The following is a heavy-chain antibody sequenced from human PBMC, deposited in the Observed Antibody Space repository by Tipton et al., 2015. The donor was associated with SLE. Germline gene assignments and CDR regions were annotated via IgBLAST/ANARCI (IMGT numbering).Heavy chain of an antibody. Sequence: TLSLTCTVSGGSISSGGYYWSWIRQHPGKGLEWIGYIYYSGSTNYNPSLKSRVTMSVDTSKNQFSLKLSSVTAADTAVYYCAREGNYYDSSGPIDYFDYWGQGTLVTVSS. J-gene: IGHJ4*02. CDR1: GGSISSGGYY. CDR2: IYYSGST. V-gene: IGHV4-31*03. CDR3: AREGNYYDSSGPIDYFDY. D-gene: IGHD3-22*01.